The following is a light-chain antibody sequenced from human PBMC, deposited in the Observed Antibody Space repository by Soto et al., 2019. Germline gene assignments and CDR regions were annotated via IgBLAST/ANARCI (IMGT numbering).Light chain of an antibody. V-gene: IGKV3-15*01. J-gene: IGKJ2*01. CDR2: GPS. CDR1: LSVSSN. Sequence: IAMTQSPATLSVSPGQRATLSCRASLSVSSNLAWYQHKPGQAPRLLIYGPSSRTTGLPARFSGSGSGTEFTLTISSRQSEDVAVYYCQQYSGLYTFGQGNKVEIK. CDR3: QQYSGLYT.